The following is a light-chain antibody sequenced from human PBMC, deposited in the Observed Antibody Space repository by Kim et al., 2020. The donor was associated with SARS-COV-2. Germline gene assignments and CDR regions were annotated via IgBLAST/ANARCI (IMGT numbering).Light chain of an antibody. V-gene: IGLV2-8*01. J-gene: IGLJ2*01. CDR3: SSYGGRNDLV. CDR1: SSDVGGHNY. CDR2: EVS. Sequence: QSVLTKPPSASGSPGQSVTISCTGTSSDVGGHNYVSWYQQYPGKAPKLMIYEVSKRPSGVPDRFSGSKSGNTASLTVSGLQAEDEADYYCSSYGGRNDLVFGGGTQLTVL.